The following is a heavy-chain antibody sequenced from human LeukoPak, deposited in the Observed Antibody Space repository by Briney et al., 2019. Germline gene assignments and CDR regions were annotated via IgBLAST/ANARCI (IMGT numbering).Heavy chain of an antibody. CDR1: GGSISGYY. CDR2: IYTSGNT. D-gene: IGHD2-2*01. V-gene: IGHV4-4*07. J-gene: IGHJ4*02. Sequence: PSETLSLTCTVSGGSISGYYWNWVRQPAGKGLEWIGRIYTSGNTNYNPSLKSRVTMSVDTSKNQFSLKLSSVTAADTAVYYCAGYCSSTSCYFIDYWGQGTLVTVSS. CDR3: AGYCSSTSCYFIDY.